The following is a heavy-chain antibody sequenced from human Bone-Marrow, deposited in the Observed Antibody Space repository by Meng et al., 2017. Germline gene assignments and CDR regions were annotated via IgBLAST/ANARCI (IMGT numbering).Heavy chain of an antibody. CDR1: GFTFSSYG. V-gene: IGHV3-33*01. CDR2: IWYDGSNK. J-gene: IGHJ4*02. Sequence: GESLKISCAASGFTFSSYGMHWVRQAPGKGLEWVAVIWYDGSNKYYADSVKGRFTISRDNSKNTLYLQMNSLRAEDTAVYYCARGGYGDYDVLYYFDYWGQGTLVTVSS. CDR3: ARGGYGDYDVLYYFDY. D-gene: IGHD4-17*01.